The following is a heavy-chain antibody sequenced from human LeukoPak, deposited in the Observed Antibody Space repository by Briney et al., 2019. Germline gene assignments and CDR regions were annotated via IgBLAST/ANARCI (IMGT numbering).Heavy chain of an antibody. J-gene: IGHJ4*02. CDR3: AKGWYSSGWYLDY. CDR1: GFTFSSYG. CDR2: IWYDGSNK. D-gene: IGHD6-19*01. Sequence: GGSLRLSCAASGFTFSSYGMHWVRQAPGKGLEWVAVIWYDGSNKYYADSVKGRFTISRDNSKNTLYLQMNSLGAEDTAVYYCAKGWYSSGWYLDYWGQGTLVTVSS. V-gene: IGHV3-33*06.